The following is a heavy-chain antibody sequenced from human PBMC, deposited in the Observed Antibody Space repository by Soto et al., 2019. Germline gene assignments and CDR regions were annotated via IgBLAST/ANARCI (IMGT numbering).Heavy chain of an antibody. CDR3: AKGGPFTGGFDP. Sequence: EGQLLQSGGDLVQPGGSLRLSCAGSGLTLRSYAMTWIRQTPEKGLEWVSTISGRSGVPSYADSVNGRFTVSRDNSNNTLYLQMNSLRHDDTAIYYCAKGGPFTGGFDPWGQGTLVTVAS. V-gene: IGHV3-23*01. J-gene: IGHJ5*02. D-gene: IGHD3-16*01. CDR1: GLTLRSYA. CDR2: ISGRSGVP.